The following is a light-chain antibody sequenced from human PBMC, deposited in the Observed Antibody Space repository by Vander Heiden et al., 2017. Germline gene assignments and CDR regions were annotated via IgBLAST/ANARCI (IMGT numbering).Light chain of an antibody. Sequence: QSALTQPAPGSGAPGQSITISCTGTTSDVGAYDYVSWYQQHPDKVPKLLIYDVTNRPSGISTRFSGSKSGSTASLTISGLLAEDEADYYCASYTTDSSYVFGTGTKVTVL. CDR3: ASYTTDSSYV. V-gene: IGLV2-14*03. CDR2: DVT. J-gene: IGLJ1*01. CDR1: TSDVGAYDY.